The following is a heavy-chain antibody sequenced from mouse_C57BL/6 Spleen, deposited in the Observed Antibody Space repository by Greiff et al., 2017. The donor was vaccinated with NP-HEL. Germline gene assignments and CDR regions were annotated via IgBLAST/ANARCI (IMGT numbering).Heavy chain of an antibody. V-gene: IGHV1-50*01. Sequence: QVQLQQPGAELVKPGASVKLSCKASGYTFTSYWMQWVKQRPGQGLEWIGEIDPSDSSTNSNQKFKGKATLTVDKSSSTAYMQLSSLTSEDSAVYYCARRTFGLRLAMDDWGQGTSVTVSS. CDR1: GYTFTSYW. J-gene: IGHJ4*01. D-gene: IGHD2-4*01. CDR3: ARRTFGLRLAMDD. CDR2: IDPSDSST.